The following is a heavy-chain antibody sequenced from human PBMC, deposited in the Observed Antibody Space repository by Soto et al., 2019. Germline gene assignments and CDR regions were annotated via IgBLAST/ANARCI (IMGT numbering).Heavy chain of an antibody. CDR2: INHSGST. J-gene: IGHJ6*02. Sequence: SETLSLTCAVYVGSFSGYYWSWIRQPPGKGLEWIGEINHSGSTNYNPSLKSRVTISVDTSKNQFSLKLSSVTAADTAVYYCARTAVEWLNYGMDVWGQGTTVTVSS. D-gene: IGHD3-3*01. CDR1: VGSFSGYY. V-gene: IGHV4-34*01. CDR3: ARTAVEWLNYGMDV.